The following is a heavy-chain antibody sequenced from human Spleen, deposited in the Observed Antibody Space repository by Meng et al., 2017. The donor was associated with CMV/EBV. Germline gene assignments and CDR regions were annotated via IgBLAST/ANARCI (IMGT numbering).Heavy chain of an antibody. Sequence: SVKVSCKASGGTFSSNAISWVRQAPGQGLEWMGGILPILNRANYAPEFLGRVTITAAKSLNTVYMEISSLTCEDTAVYYCARDGVSTGSDYGTYRYSGMDVWGQGTTVTVSS. V-gene: IGHV1-69*10. D-gene: IGHD1-26*01. J-gene: IGHJ6*02. CDR3: ARDGVSTGSDYGTYRYSGMDV. CDR2: ILPILNRA. CDR1: GGTFSSNA.